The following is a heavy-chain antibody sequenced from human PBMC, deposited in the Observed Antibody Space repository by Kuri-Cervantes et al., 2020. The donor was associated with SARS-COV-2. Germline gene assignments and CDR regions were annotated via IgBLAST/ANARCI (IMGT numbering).Heavy chain of an antibody. D-gene: IGHD3/OR15-3a*01. V-gene: IGHV3-21*01. CDR3: ARDSEGKYDLWSGYQYYYFYGIDV. J-gene: IGHJ6*02. Sequence: LSLTCAASGFTFSTYSMNWVRQAPGKGLEWVASISSSSSYIYYADSLRGRFTISRDNAKNSLYLQMSSLRAEDTAVYYCARDSEGKYDLWSGYQYYYFYGIDVWGQGTAVTVSS. CDR1: GFTFSTYS. CDR2: ISSSSSYI.